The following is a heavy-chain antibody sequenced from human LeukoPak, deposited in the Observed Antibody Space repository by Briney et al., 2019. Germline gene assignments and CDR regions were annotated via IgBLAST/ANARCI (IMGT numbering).Heavy chain of an antibody. D-gene: IGHD2-21*01. J-gene: IGHJ5*02. CDR1: GYSFTDYY. CDR2: INLNNGDI. Sequence: ASVKVSCKASGYSFTDYYMHWVRQAPGQGLESMGWINLNNGDIKSAQKFQGRVTMTRDTSITTVYMEVSWLTSDDTAIYYCARADRLHGGPYLIGPWGQGTLVTVSS. CDR3: ARADRLHGGPYLIGP. V-gene: IGHV1-2*02.